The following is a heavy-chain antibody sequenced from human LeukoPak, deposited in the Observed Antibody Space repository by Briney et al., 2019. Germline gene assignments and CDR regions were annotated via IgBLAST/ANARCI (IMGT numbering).Heavy chain of an antibody. J-gene: IGHJ4*02. CDR3: ARGQEYCSGGSCYSASAHFDY. D-gene: IGHD2-15*01. Sequence: ASVKVSCKASGYTFTSYAMHWVRQAPGQGLEWMGWINAGNGNTKYSQKFQGRVTITRDTSASTAYMELSSLRSEDTAVYYCARGQEYCSGGSCYSASAHFDYWGQGTLVTVSS. V-gene: IGHV1-3*01. CDR1: GYTFTSYA. CDR2: INAGNGNT.